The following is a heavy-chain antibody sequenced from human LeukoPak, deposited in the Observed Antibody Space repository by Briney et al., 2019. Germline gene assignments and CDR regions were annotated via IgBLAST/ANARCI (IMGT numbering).Heavy chain of an antibody. D-gene: IGHD2-2*01. J-gene: IGHJ6*03. CDR2: IKSKTDGGTT. CDR3: TTASYCSSTSCFYYYYMDV. CDR1: GFTFSNAW. Sequence: GGSLRLSCAASGFTFSNAWMSWVRQAPGKGLEWVGRIKSKTDGGTTDYAAPVKGRFTISRDDSKNTLYLQMNSLKTEDAAVYYCTTASYCSSTSCFYYYYMDVWGKGTTVTVSS. V-gene: IGHV3-15*01.